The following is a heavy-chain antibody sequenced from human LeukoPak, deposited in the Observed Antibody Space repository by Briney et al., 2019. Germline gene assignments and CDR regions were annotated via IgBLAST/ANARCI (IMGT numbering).Heavy chain of an antibody. CDR2: MSPDSGDT. J-gene: IGHJ4*02. V-gene: IGHV1-8*01. CDR1: GYTFTSYD. CDR3: ARGPPNWGYDY. Sequence: ASVKVSCKASGYTFTSYDFNWVRQATGQRPEWMGWMSPDSGDTGYAQKFQDRVTMTRNTSISTAYMELSSLRSDDTAVYYCARGPPNWGYDYWGPGTLVTVSS. D-gene: IGHD7-27*01.